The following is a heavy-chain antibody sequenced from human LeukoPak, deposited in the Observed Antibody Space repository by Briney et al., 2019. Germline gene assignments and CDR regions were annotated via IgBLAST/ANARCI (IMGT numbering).Heavy chain of an antibody. CDR2: IYYTGST. Sequence: SETLSLTCTVSGGSISGFYWSWIRQPPGKGLEWIGYIYYTGSTNYNPSLKSRVTISVDTSKNQFSLKLSSVTAADTAVYYCARSDGSGSYYNGRSFDYWGQGTLVTVSS. J-gene: IGHJ4*02. D-gene: IGHD3-10*01. CDR1: GGSISGFY. V-gene: IGHV4-59*01. CDR3: ARSDGSGSYYNGRSFDY.